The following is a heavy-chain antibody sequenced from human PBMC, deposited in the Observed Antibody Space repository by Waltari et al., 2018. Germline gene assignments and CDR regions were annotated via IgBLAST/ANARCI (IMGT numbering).Heavy chain of an antibody. CDR3: ARDEGGQYQGDFDY. CDR1: GFIFNTFA. CDR2: ISSRSTYI. V-gene: IGHV3-21*01. Sequence: EVQLVDSGGALVKPGGSLSLSCAASGFIFNTFAMNWVRQAPGKGLEWVSSISSRSTYIYYADSVKGRFTISRDNARSSLLLQMNSLRAEDTAVYYCARDEGGQYQGDFDYWGQGTLVSVSS. J-gene: IGHJ4*02. D-gene: IGHD3-16*01.